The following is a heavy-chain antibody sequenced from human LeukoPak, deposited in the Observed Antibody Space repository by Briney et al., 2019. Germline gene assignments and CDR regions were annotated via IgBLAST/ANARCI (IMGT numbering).Heavy chain of an antibody. V-gene: IGHV3-11*04. CDR2: ISSSGSTI. CDR3: VRDWAPASMQAAPFDC. D-gene: IGHD2/OR15-2a*01. Sequence: GGLRLSCAASGFTFSDYYMSWIRQAPGKGLEWVSYISSSGSTIYYADSVKGRFTISRDNAKNSLYLQMNSLRAEDTAVYYCVRDWAPASMQAAPFDCWGQGTLVTVSS. J-gene: IGHJ4*02. CDR1: GFTFSDYY.